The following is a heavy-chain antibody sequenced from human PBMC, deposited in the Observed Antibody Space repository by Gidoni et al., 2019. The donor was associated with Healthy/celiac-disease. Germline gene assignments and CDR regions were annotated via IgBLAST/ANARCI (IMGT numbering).Heavy chain of an antibody. Sequence: QVQLVESGGGVVQPGRSLRLSCAASGFTFSSYGMHWVRQAPGKGLEWVAVIWYDGSNKYYADSVKGRFTISRDNSKNTLYLQMNSLRAEDTAVYYCARGPPLPLGYGEVWFDPWGQGTLVTVSS. J-gene: IGHJ5*02. CDR3: ARGPPLPLGYGEVWFDP. V-gene: IGHV3-33*01. CDR1: GFTFSSYG. D-gene: IGHD5-12*01. CDR2: IWYDGSNK.